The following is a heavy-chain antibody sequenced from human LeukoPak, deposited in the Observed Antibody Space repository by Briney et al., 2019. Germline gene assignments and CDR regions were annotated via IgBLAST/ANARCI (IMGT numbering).Heavy chain of an antibody. D-gene: IGHD6-19*01. J-gene: IGHJ4*02. V-gene: IGHV4-59*08. CDR1: GDSINGHY. CDR3: ARRDTGWNYCDY. Sequence: SETLSLTCTLSGDSINGHYWSWIRQPPGKRLEWIGDIHYKGSTNYNLSLKSRVTISVDTSKNHLSLNLTSVLAADTAIYYCARRDTGWNYCDYWGQGSLVTVSS. CDR2: IHYKGST.